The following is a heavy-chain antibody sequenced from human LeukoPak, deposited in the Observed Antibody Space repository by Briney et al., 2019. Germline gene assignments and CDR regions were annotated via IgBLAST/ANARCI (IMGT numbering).Heavy chain of an antibody. D-gene: IGHD2-15*01. Sequence: ASVKVSCKASGYTFTGYYMHWVRQAPGQGLEWMGWINPNSGGTNYAQKFQGRVTMTRDTSISTAYMELSRLRSDDTAVYYCARDLEYCSGGSCYSYYYYYGMDVWGQGTTVTVSS. CDR2: INPNSGGT. V-gene: IGHV1-2*02. J-gene: IGHJ6*02. CDR1: GYTFTGYY. CDR3: ARDLEYCSGGSCYSYYYYYGMDV.